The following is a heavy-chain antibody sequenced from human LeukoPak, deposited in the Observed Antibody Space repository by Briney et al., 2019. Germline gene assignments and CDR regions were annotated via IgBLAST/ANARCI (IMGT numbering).Heavy chain of an antibody. J-gene: IGHJ4*02. D-gene: IGHD6-19*01. CDR2: ISYDGSNK. Sequence: GGSLRLSCAASGFTFSNYGMHWVRQAPGKGLEWVAVISYDGSNKYYTGSVKGRFTISRDESKNTVSLQMNSLRAEDTAVYYCVRGTSGWDGLDYWGQGTLVTVSS. CDR1: GFTFSNYG. V-gene: IGHV3-33*08. CDR3: VRGTSGWDGLDY.